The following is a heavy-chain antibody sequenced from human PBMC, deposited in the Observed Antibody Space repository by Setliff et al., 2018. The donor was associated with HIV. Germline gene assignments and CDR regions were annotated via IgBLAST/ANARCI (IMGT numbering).Heavy chain of an antibody. D-gene: IGHD4-4*01. CDR1: GFTFSNYA. Sequence: LRLSCAASGFTFSNYAMSWVRQAPGEGLEWVSAILSTGERTFYADSVKGRFTISRDNAKNSLYLQMNSLRAEDTAVYYCARFRLYHYSNKVDYWGQGTLVTVSS. CDR3: ARFRLYHYSNKVDY. CDR2: ILSTGERT. V-gene: IGHV3-23*01. J-gene: IGHJ4*02.